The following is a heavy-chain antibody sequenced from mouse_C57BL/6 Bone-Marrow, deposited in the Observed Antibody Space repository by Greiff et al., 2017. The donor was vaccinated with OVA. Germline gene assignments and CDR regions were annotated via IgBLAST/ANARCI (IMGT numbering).Heavy chain of an antibody. J-gene: IGHJ3*01. CDR1: GFTFSSYA. CDR3: ARDGSEFAY. V-gene: IGHV5-4*01. D-gene: IGHD1-1*01. Sequence: EVQLVESGGGLVKPGGSLKLSCAASGFTFSSYAMSWVRQTPEKRLEWVATISDGGSYTYYPDNVQGRFTIHSDNAKNNLYLQMSHQKSEDAAVYYCARDGSEFAYWGQGTLVTVSA. CDR2: ISDGGSYT.